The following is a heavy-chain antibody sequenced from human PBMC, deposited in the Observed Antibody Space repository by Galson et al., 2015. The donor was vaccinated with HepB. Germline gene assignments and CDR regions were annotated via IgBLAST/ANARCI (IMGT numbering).Heavy chain of an antibody. CDR1: GFTFSSYS. Sequence: SLRLSCAASGFTFSSYSMNWVRQAPGKGLEWVSGISGNGDSTYYADSVKGRFTISRDNSMNTLYLQMNSLRAEDTAVYYCAKYPPDQQLVLGVPYYYYGMDVWGQGTTVTVSS. CDR2: ISGNGDST. D-gene: IGHD6-13*01. J-gene: IGHJ6*02. CDR3: AKYPPDQQLVLGVPYYYYGMDV. V-gene: IGHV3-23*01.